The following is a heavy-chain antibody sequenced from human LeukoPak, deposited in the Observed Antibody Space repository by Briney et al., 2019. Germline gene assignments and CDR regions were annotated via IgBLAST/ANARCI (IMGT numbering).Heavy chain of an antibody. J-gene: IGHJ6*03. Sequence: GGSLRLSCTLSGFTPIGYWMSWVRQAPGKGLEWVANINQDGSDKYHVDSVKGRFTISRDNAKNSLYLQMNSLRAEDTALYYCARDGDTVLTRGYYYYMDVWGKGTTVTVSS. D-gene: IGHD4-23*01. V-gene: IGHV3-7*01. CDR2: INQDGSDK. CDR3: ARDGDTVLTRGYYYYMDV. CDR1: GFTPIGYW.